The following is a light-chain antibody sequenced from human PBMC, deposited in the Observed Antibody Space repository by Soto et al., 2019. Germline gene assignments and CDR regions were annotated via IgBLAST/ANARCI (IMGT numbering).Light chain of an antibody. Sequence: QSALTQPPSASGSPGQSVTISCTGTSSDVGAYIYVSWYQQHPGTAPKLIIYDVNKRPSGVPDRFSGSRSGNTASLTVSGLQPEDAADYYCISYAGNHNLVFGGGTKLTVL. CDR2: DVN. CDR1: SSDVGAYIY. CDR3: ISYAGNHNLV. J-gene: IGLJ2*01. V-gene: IGLV2-8*01.